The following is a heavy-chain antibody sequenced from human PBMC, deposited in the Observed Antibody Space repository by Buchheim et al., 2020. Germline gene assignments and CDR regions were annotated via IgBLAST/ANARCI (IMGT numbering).Heavy chain of an antibody. V-gene: IGHV3-30*18. CDR3: AKDSYSGSYLDY. CDR2: ISYDGSNK. J-gene: IGHJ4*02. CDR1: GFTFSSYG. Sequence: QVQLVESGGGVVQPGRSLRLSCAASGFTFSSYGMHWVRQAPGKGLEWVAVISYDGSNKYYADSVKGRFTISRDNSKNKLYLQMNSLRAEDTAVYYCAKDSYSGSYLDYWGQGTL. D-gene: IGHD1-26*01.